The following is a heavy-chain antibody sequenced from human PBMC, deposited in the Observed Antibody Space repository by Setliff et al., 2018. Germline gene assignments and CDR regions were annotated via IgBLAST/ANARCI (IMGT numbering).Heavy chain of an antibody. J-gene: IGHJ6*03. CDR1: GFTFDDYV. V-gene: IGHV3-20*04. CDR3: ARMSGFLYMDV. Sequence: GESLKISCAASGFTFDDYVFSWVRQAPGKGLEWVSGISWNGASTGYTDSVKGRFTVSRDNAQNSLYLEMKSLRTKDTALYYCARMSGFLYMDVWGKGTTVTVS. CDR2: ISWNGAST. D-gene: IGHD3-3*01.